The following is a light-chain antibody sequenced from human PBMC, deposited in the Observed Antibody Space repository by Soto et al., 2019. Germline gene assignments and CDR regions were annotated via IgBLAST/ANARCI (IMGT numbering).Light chain of an antibody. Sequence: EIVLTQSPGTLSLSPGERATLSCRASQGLTSNFLAWYQQKPGQAPSLLIYGASNRATGVPDRFSGGGSGTDFTPTISRLEPEDFAVYFCQQYVTAPRTFGQGTKVDI. CDR2: GAS. CDR1: QGLTSNF. V-gene: IGKV3-20*01. CDR3: QQYVTAPRT. J-gene: IGKJ1*01.